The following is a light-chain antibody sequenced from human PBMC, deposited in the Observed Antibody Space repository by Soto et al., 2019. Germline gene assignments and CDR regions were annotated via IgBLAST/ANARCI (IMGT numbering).Light chain of an antibody. CDR3: QQYGSSPPWT. J-gene: IGKJ1*01. CDR2: GAS. V-gene: IGKV3-20*01. Sequence: IAMTQSPASRSVSPGARATLSCRASRSVSSNLAWYQQKPGQAPRLFIYGASTRATGIPDRFSGSGSGTDFTLTISRLEPEDFAVYNCQQYGSSPPWTFGQGTKVDIK. CDR1: RSVSSN.